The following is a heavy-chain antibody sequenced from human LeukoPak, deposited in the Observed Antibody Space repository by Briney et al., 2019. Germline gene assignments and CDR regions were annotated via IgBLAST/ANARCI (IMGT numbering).Heavy chain of an antibody. J-gene: IGHJ4*02. CDR2: INHSGST. CDR3: ARQGAAASFDY. Sequence: SETLSLTCAVYGGSFSGYYWSWIRQPPGKGLEWIGEINHSGSTNYNPSLKSRVTISVDTSKNQFSLKLSSVTAADTAVYYCARQGAAASFDYWGQGTPVTASS. V-gene: IGHV4-34*01. D-gene: IGHD6-13*01. CDR1: GGSFSGYY.